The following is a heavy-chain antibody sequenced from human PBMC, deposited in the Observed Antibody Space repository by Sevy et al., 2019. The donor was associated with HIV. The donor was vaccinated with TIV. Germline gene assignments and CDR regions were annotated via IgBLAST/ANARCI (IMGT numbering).Heavy chain of an antibody. CDR2: VSAIGGST. V-gene: IGHV3-23*01. D-gene: IGHD3-3*01. J-gene: IGHJ5*02. CDR3: AGYDGGGDYDSWSGYLEFDL. CDR1: GFSFSRDA. Sequence: GGSLRLSWVGSGFSFSRDAMSWVRQAPGKGRQWVATVSAIGGSTYYADSVRGRFSNTRDNSKNTLYEKMNSLRAEDMGVYYRAGYDGGGDYDSWSGYLEFDLWGQGTLVTVSS.